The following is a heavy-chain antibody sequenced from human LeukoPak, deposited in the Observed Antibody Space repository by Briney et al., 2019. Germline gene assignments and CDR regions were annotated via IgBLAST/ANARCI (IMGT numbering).Heavy chain of an antibody. CDR2: ISSSSSYI. J-gene: IGHJ4*02. D-gene: IGHD6-19*01. V-gene: IGHV3-21*01. CDR1: GFTFSSYS. Sequence: GGSLRLSCAASGFTFSSYSMNWVRQAPGKGLEWVSSISSSSSYIYYADSVKGRFTISRDNAKNSLYLQMNSLRAEDTAVYYCASYPGMAVAGTEYYWGQGTLVTVSS. CDR3: ASYPGMAVAGTEYY.